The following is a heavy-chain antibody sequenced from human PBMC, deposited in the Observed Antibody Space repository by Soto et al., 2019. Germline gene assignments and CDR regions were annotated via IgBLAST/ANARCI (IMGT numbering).Heavy chain of an antibody. D-gene: IGHD6-13*01. Sequence: QLQLQESGPGLVKPSETLSLTCTVSGGSISSSSYYWGWIRQPPGKGLEWIGSIYYSGSTYYNPSLKSRVTTSVDTSKNQFSLKLSSVTAADTAVYYCARLSSSWYYFDYWGQGTLVTVSS. CDR1: GGSISSSSYY. CDR3: ARLSSSWYYFDY. J-gene: IGHJ4*02. V-gene: IGHV4-39*01. CDR2: IYYSGST.